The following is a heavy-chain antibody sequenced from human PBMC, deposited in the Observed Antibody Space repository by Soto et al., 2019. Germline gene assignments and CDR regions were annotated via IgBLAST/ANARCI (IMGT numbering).Heavy chain of an antibody. J-gene: IGHJ6*02. CDR1: GFTFDDYC. CDR2: INWNGGST. Sequence: GGSLRLSWAASGFTFDDYCMSWVRQAPGKGLEWVSGINWNGGSTGYADSVKGRFTISRDNAKNSLYLQMNNLRAEDTALYYCARADALYYDILTGYYSHYYYGMDVWGQGTTVTVSS. D-gene: IGHD3-9*01. CDR3: ARADALYYDILTGYYSHYYYGMDV. V-gene: IGHV3-20*04.